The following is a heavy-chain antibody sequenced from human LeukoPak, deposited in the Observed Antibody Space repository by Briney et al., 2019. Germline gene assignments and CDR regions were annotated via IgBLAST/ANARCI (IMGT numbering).Heavy chain of an antibody. J-gene: IGHJ4*02. Sequence: PGGSLRLSCAASGFTFSSYSMNWVRQAPGKGLEWVSSTSSSSSYIYYADSVKGRFTISRDNAKNSLYLQMNSLRAEDTAVYYCARGDLMTTVTDGDYWGQGTLVTVSS. CDR3: ARGDLMTTVTDGDY. CDR1: GFTFSSYS. CDR2: TSSSSSYI. V-gene: IGHV3-21*01. D-gene: IGHD4-11*01.